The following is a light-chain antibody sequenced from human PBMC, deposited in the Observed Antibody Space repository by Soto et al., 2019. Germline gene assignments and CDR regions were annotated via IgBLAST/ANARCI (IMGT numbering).Light chain of an antibody. CDR1: KLGDKY. CDR2: QDS. CDR3: PAWDSSPAPYV. Sequence: SYELTQPPSVSVSPGQTASITCSGDKLGDKYACWYQQKPGQSPVLVIYQDSKRPSGIPERFSGSNSGNTATLTISGTQAKDEADYYCPAWDSSPAPYVFGTGTKVTVL. V-gene: IGLV3-1*01. J-gene: IGLJ1*01.